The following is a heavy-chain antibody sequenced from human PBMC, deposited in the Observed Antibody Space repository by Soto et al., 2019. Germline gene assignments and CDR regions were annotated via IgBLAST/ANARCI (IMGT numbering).Heavy chain of an antibody. Sequence: SETLSLTCAVYGGSFSGYYWSWIRQPPGKGLEWIGEINHSGSTNYNPSLKSRVTISVDTSKNQFSLKLSSVTAADTAVYYCARKRRYNWNDGRYYYYYMDVWGKGTTVTVSS. CDR1: GGSFSGYY. CDR3: ARKRRYNWNDGRYYYYYMDV. V-gene: IGHV4-34*01. CDR2: INHSGST. D-gene: IGHD1-20*01. J-gene: IGHJ6*03.